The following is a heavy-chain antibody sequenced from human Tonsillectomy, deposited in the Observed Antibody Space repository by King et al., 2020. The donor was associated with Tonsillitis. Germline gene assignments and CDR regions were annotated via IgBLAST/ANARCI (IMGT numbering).Heavy chain of an antibody. CDR2: IKQDGSEK. CDR1: GFTFSNYW. CDR3: ARRRGAYCFDY. V-gene: IGHV3-7*03. D-gene: IGHD3-10*01. J-gene: IGHJ4*02. Sequence: VQLVESGGGLVQPGGSLRLSCAASGFTFSNYWMSWVRQAPGKGLEWVANIKQDGSEKYYVDSVKDRFTISSDNAKNSLYLQMNSLRAEDTAVYYCARRRGAYCFDYWGQGTLVTVSS.